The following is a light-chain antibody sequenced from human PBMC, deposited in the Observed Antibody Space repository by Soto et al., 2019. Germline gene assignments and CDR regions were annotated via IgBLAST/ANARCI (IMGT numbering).Light chain of an antibody. CDR3: QQSNSFPLT. Sequence: DIQMTQSPSTLSASVGDRVTITCRASQSISSWLAWYQQKPRKAPNLLIYKASSLESGVPSRFSGSGSGTEFTLTISSLQPEDFASYYCQQSNSFPLTFGGGTKVEI. CDR2: KAS. V-gene: IGKV1-5*03. CDR1: QSISSW. J-gene: IGKJ4*01.